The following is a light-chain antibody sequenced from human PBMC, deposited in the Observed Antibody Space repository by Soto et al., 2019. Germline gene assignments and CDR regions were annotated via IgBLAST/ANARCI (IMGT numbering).Light chain of an antibody. CDR2: AAS. Sequence: DIQLTQSPSFLSASVGDRVTITCRASQGISSYLAWYQQKPGKAPKLLIYAASTLQSGVPSRFSGSGSGTEFPLTISSLQPEDVANYYCQHLDSYSTFGQGTRLEIK. CDR1: QGISSY. CDR3: QHLDSYST. J-gene: IGKJ5*01. V-gene: IGKV1-9*01.